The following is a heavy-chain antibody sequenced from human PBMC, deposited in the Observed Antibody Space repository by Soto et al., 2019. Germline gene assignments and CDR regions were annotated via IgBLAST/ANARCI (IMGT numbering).Heavy chain of an antibody. J-gene: IGHJ6*03. V-gene: IGHV4-59*08. D-gene: IGHD5-18*01. CDR2: IYYSGST. CDR1: GGSISSYY. CDR3: ARHGYSYGYYYYYYMDV. Sequence: SETLSLTCTVSGGSISSYYWSWIRQPPGKGLEWIGYIYYSGSTNYNPSLKSRVTISVDTSKNQFSLKLSSVTAADTAVYYCARHGYSYGYYYYYYMDVWGKGTTVTGSS.